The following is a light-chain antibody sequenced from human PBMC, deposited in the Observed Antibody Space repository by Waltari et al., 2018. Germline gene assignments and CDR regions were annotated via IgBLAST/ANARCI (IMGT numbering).Light chain of an antibody. CDR1: QNVRN. V-gene: IGKV3-20*01. CDR2: DAS. J-gene: IGKJ4*01. Sequence: EIVLTQSPATLSLSPGEGATLSCRTSQNVRNLAWYQQKPGQAPRLLIYDASTRGTGIPGRFSGGGSGTDFTLTISRLEPADFAVYYCQRSGLSPPLTFGGGTKVEIK. CDR3: QRSGLSPPLT.